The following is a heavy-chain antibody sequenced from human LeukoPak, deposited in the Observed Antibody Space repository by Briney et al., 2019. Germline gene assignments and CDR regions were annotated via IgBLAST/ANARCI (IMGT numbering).Heavy chain of an antibody. V-gene: IGHV3-23*01. Sequence: QTGGSLRLSCAASGFTFSSYAMSWVRQAPGKGLEWVSAISGSGGSTSYADSVKGRFTISRDNSMNTLYLQMNSLRAEDTAVYYCAKDDRIQTRRYSYNYWGRGTLVTVSS. J-gene: IGHJ4*02. CDR2: ISGSGGST. D-gene: IGHD5-18*01. CDR1: GFTFSSYA. CDR3: AKDDRIQTRRYSYNY.